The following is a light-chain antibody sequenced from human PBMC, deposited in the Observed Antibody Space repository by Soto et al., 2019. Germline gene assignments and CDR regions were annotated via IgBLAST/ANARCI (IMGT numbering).Light chain of an antibody. CDR3: QQYNNWPLT. Sequence: EIEMTHSPDTLSVSPWERATLSWRASQSVSSNLAWYHQKPGQAPRLLIYGASTRATGIPARFSGSGSGTEFTLTISSLQSEDFAVYYCQQYNNWPLTFGGGTKVDNK. J-gene: IGKJ4*01. CDR2: GAS. CDR1: QSVSSN. V-gene: IGKV3-15*01.